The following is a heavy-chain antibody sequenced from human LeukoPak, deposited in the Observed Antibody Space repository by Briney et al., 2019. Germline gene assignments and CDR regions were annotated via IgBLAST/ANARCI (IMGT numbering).Heavy chain of an antibody. D-gene: IGHD3-16*01. Sequence: GGSLRLSCAASGFTFSNAWMSWVRQAPGKGLEWVGRIKSKTDGGTTDYAAPVKGRFTISRDDSKNTLYLQMNSLKTEDTAVYYCTTDRGSFYYYYYGMDVWGKGTTVTVSS. CDR3: TTDRGSFYYYYYGMDV. V-gene: IGHV3-15*01. CDR2: IKSKTDGGTT. J-gene: IGHJ6*04. CDR1: GFTFSNAW.